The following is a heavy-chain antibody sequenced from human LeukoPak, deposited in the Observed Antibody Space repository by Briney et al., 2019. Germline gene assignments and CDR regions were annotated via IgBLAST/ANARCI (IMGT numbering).Heavy chain of an antibody. Sequence: SETLSLTCAVYGGSFSGYYWSWIRQPPGKGLEWIGEINHSGSTNYNPSLKSRVTISVDTSKNQFSLKLSSVTAADTAVYYCARCKSNYTGDYWGQGTLVTVSS. CDR3: ARCKSNYTGDY. J-gene: IGHJ4*02. D-gene: IGHD4-11*01. CDR1: GGSFSGYY. CDR2: INHSGST. V-gene: IGHV4-34*01.